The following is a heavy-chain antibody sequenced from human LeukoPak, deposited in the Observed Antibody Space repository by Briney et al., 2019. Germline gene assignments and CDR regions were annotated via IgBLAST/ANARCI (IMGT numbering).Heavy chain of an antibody. J-gene: IGHJ6*02. CDR2: TYHSGST. V-gene: IGHV4-30-2*01. Sequence: SETLSLTCAVSGGSISSGGYSWSWIRQPPGKGLEWIGYTYHSGSTYYNPSLKSRVTISVDRSKNQFSLKLSSVTAADTAVYYCARGGGGASSPYYYYGMDVWGQGTTVTVSS. CDR1: GGSISSGGYS. CDR3: ARGGGGASSPYYYYGMDV. D-gene: IGHD2-15*01.